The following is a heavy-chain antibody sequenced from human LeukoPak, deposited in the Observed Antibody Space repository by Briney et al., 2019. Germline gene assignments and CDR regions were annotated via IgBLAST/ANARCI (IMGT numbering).Heavy chain of an antibody. V-gene: IGHV4-38-2*02. D-gene: IGHD3-10*01. Sequence: PSETLSLTCAVSDFSISSGYHWGWVRQPPRKGLEWIGAVHHSGSTYYNPSLKSRVTMSTDTSKNQFSLKLSSVTAADTAVYYCARDRSYFIFDYWGQGTLVTVSS. CDR3: ARDRSYFIFDY. CDR2: VHHSGST. CDR1: DFSISSGYH. J-gene: IGHJ4*02.